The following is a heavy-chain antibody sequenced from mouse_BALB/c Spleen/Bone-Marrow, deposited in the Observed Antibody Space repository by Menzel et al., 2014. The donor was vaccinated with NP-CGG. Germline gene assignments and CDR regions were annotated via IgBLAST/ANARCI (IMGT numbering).Heavy chain of an antibody. J-gene: IGHJ2*01. CDR3: ASLYRYNY. D-gene: IGHD2-14*01. Sequence: EVKLVESGPDLVKPSQSLSLTCTVTGYSITSGYSWHWIRQFPGNKLEWMDYIHYSGSTNYNPSLKSRISITRDTSKNRFFLQLNSVATGDTAPYYCASLYRYNYGGQGTTLTVSS. CDR1: GYSITSGYS. V-gene: IGHV3-1*02. CDR2: IHYSGST.